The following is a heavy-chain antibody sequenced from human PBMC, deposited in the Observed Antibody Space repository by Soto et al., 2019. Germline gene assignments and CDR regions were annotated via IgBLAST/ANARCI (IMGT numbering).Heavy chain of an antibody. V-gene: IGHV1-69*01. Sequence: QVQLVQSGAEVKMPGSSVKVSCTASGGTFDTYALSWVRQAPVQGLEWLGGIIPIFTKPTYARKFQGRITITADESTTTVYLDLSSLTSDDTAVYYCARTGDIVVVGDFYYGMDVWGQGTTVIVSS. J-gene: IGHJ6*02. CDR2: IIPIFTKP. D-gene: IGHD2-2*01. CDR3: ARTGDIVVVGDFYYGMDV. CDR1: GGTFDTYA.